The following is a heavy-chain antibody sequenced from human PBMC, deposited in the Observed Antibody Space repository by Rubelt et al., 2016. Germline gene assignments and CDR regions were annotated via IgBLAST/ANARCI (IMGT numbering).Heavy chain of an antibody. CDR1: GYTFTGYY. CDR2: INPNSGGT. D-gene: IGHD3-22*01. Sequence: QVQLVQSGAEVKKPGASVKVSCKASGYTFTGYYMHWVRQAPGQGLEWMGWINPNSGGTNNAQKLEDRVTMTRETSISTAYMELSRLRSDDTAVYYCARFAIGGHSSGYRFDYWGQGTLVTVSS. CDR3: ARFAIGGHSSGYRFDY. J-gene: IGHJ4*02. V-gene: IGHV1-2*02.